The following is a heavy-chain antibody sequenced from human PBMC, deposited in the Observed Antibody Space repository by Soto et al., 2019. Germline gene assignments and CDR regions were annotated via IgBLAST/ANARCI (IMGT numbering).Heavy chain of an antibody. D-gene: IGHD2-2*01. CDR2: IYHSGST. Sequence: QVQLQESGPGLVKPSGTLSLTCAVSSGSISSSNWWSWVRQPPGKGLEWIGEIYHSGSTNYNPSLNSRVPISVDKSKNQFSLKLSSVTAADTAVYYCARGYQLLDYYYMDVCGKGTTVTVSS. V-gene: IGHV4-4*02. CDR3: ARGYQLLDYYYMDV. J-gene: IGHJ6*03. CDR1: SGSISSSNW.